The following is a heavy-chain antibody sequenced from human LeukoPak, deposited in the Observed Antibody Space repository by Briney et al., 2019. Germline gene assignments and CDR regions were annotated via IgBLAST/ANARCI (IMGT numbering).Heavy chain of an antibody. CDR1: GGSVSSHNSY. CDR3: ARGDPHYNSGWYIKGFDP. CDR2: IYYSGTT. D-gene: IGHD6-19*01. V-gene: IGHV4-61*01. J-gene: IGHJ5*02. Sequence: PSETLSLTCTVSGGSVSSHNSYWSWIRQPPGKGLEWIGYIYYSGTTNYNPSLKSRVTISVDTSKNQFSLKVRSVTAADTAVYYCARGDPHYNSGWYIKGFDPWGQGTLVTVSS.